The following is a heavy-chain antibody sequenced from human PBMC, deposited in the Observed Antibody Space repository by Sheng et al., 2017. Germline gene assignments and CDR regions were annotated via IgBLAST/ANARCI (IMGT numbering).Heavy chain of an antibody. CDR1: GGSISSGGYS. J-gene: IGHJ5*02. V-gene: IGHV4-30-2*01. Sequence: QLQLQESGSGLVKPSQTLSLTCAVSGGSISSGGYSWSWIRQPPGKGLEWIGYIYHSGSTYYNPSLKSRVTISVDRSKNQFSLKLSSVTAADTAVYYCARVGWRVRGVISWFDPWGQGTLVTVSS. CDR2: IYHSGST. D-gene: IGHD3-10*01. CDR3: ARVGWRVRGVISWFDP.